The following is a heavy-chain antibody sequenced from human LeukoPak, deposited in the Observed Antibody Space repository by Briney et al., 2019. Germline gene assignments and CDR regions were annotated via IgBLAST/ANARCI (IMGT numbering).Heavy chain of an antibody. D-gene: IGHD6-13*01. J-gene: IGHJ6*03. CDR3: TRVLSGSSWFTYHYYYMDV. Sequence: GGSLRLSCAASGFTFSSYGMHWVRQAPGKGLGWVGFIRSKAYGGTTEYAASVKGRFTISRDDSKSIAYLQMNSLKTEDTAVYYCTRVLSGSSWFTYHYYYMDVWGKGTTVTISS. CDR1: GFTFSSYG. CDR2: IRSKAYGGTT. V-gene: IGHV3-49*04.